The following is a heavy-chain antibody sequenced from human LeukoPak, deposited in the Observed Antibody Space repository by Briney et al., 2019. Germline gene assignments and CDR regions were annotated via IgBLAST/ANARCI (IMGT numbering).Heavy chain of an antibody. CDR3: AKRRHYYGSGDYYRDP. D-gene: IGHD3-10*01. J-gene: IGHJ5*02. V-gene: IGHV3-23*01. CDR2: ISGSGTNT. Sequence: GGSLRLSCAASGFTFSSYAMSWVRQAPGKGLEWVSSISGSGTNTYYADSVKGRFTISRGNSRNLLSLQMSSQRVEDTAVYYCAKRRHYYGSGDYYRDPWGQGTLVTVSS. CDR1: GFTFSSYA.